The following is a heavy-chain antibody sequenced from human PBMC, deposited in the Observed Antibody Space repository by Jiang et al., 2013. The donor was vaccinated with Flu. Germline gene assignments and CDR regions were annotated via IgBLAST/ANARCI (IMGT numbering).Heavy chain of an antibody. J-gene: IGHJ4*02. CDR1: GGSFSGYY. Sequence: LLKPSETLSLTCAVYGGSFSGYYWSWIRQPPGKGLEWIGEINHSGSTNYNPSLKSRVTISVDTSKNQFSPKLSSVTAADTAVYYCARLSAHLPSYYYDIDYWGQGTLVTVSS. V-gene: IGHV4-34*01. D-gene: IGHD3-22*01. CDR3: ARLSAHLPSYYYDIDY. CDR2: INHSGST.